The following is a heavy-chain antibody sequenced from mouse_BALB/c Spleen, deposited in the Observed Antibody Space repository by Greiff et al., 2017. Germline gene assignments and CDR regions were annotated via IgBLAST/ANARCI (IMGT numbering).Heavy chain of an antibody. CDR3: ARGNYGSSDY. V-gene: IGHV1-82*01. CDR1: GYAFSSSW. CDR2: IYPGDGDT. D-gene: IGHD1-1*01. Sequence: VQLQQSGPELVKPGASVKISCKASGYAFSSSWMNWVKQRPGQGLEWIGRIYPGDGDTNYNGKFKGKATLTADKSSSTAYMQLSSLTSVDSAVYFCARGNYGSSDYWGQGTTLTVSS. J-gene: IGHJ2*01.